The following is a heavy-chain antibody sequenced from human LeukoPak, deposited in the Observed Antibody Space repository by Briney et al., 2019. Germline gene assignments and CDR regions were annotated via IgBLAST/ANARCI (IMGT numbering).Heavy chain of an antibody. D-gene: IGHD3-3*01. CDR1: GFTFSIYG. CDR3: AKDFDDRFLEWLAPDY. V-gene: IGHV3-30*02. Sequence: GGSLRLSCAASGFTFSIYGMHWVRQAPGKGLEWVAFAGSVKGRFTISRDNSKNTLYLQMKSLRAEDTAVYYCAKDFDDRFLEWLAPDYWGQGTLVTVSS. J-gene: IGHJ4*02.